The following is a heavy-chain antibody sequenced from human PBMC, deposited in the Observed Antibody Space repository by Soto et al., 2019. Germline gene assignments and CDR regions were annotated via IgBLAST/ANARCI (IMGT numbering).Heavy chain of an antibody. CDR3: AKAMYSSKTDFDY. V-gene: IGHV3-11*01. Sequence: GGSLRLSCVASGFTFSDYYMSWFRQAPGKGLEWVSYISSGSSTISYSDSVKGRFTISRDSAKNSLYLQMNSLRAEDTAVHYCAKAMYSSKTDFDYWGQGTLVTVSS. CDR1: GFTFSDYY. D-gene: IGHD6-13*01. J-gene: IGHJ4*02. CDR2: ISSGSSTI.